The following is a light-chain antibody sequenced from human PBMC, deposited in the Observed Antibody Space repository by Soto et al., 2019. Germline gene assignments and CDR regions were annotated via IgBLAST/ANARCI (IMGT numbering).Light chain of an antibody. CDR2: DVS. CDR1: SSDVGGYNY. CDR3: SSYAGSYTFDVV. Sequence: QSALTQPRSVSGSPGQSVTISCTGTSSDVGGYNYVSWYQQHPGKAPKLMIYDVSKRPSGVPDRFSGSKSGNTASLTISGLQAEDEADYYCSSYAGSYTFDVVFGGGTKLTVL. J-gene: IGLJ2*01. V-gene: IGLV2-11*01.